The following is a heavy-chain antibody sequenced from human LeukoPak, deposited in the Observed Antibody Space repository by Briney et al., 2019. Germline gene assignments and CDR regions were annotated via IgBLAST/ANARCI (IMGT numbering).Heavy chain of an antibody. CDR3: ARQYSSSDY. V-gene: IGHV1-46*01. D-gene: IGHD6-6*01. CDR2: INPSGGST. J-gene: IGHJ4*02. Sequence: ASVKVSCKASGYTFTSYYMHWVRQAPGQGLEWMGIINPSGGSTSYAQKFQGRVTMTRDTSISTAYMELSRLRSDDTAVYYCARQYSSSDYWGRGTLVTVSS. CDR1: GYTFTSYY.